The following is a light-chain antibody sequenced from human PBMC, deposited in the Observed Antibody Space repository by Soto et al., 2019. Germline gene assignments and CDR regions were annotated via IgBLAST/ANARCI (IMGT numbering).Light chain of an antibody. CDR1: QSISNW. J-gene: IGKJ4*01. CDR2: KAS. Sequence: DIQMTQSPSTLSASVGDRVTITCRASQSISNWLAWYQQKPGKAPKLLIYKASRLEGGVPSRFSGSGSGTEFTLTISCLHPDDFSTYYCQQYNTYSPLTFGGGTKVDIK. V-gene: IGKV1-5*03. CDR3: QQYNTYSPLT.